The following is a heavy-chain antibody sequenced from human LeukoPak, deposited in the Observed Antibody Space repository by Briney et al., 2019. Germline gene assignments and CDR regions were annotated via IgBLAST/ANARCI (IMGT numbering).Heavy chain of an antibody. J-gene: IGHJ4*02. CDR2: ISGSGRST. D-gene: IGHD5-18*01. Sequence: GGSLRLSCAASGFTFSSFAMSWVRQAPGKGLEWVSAISGSGRSTYNADSVKGRFTISRDNSKNTLYLQVNSLRAEDTAVYYCAKDTADTAMVFDYWGQGTLVTVSS. V-gene: IGHV3-23*01. CDR1: GFTFSSFA. CDR3: AKDTADTAMVFDY.